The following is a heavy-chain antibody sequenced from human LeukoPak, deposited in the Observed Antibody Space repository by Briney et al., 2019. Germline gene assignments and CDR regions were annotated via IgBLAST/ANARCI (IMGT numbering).Heavy chain of an antibody. V-gene: IGHV4-39*02. CDR3: ARVVASTSIDS. CDR1: GVSISTYY. CDR2: IFHSGSV. J-gene: IGHJ4*02. Sequence: SETLSLTCTVSGVSISTYYWSWIRQPPGKGPEWIGSIFHSGSVYYNPSLKSQVTISIHPSKNRFSLKLTSVTAADTAIYYCARVVASTSIDSWGQGTLVTVSS. D-gene: IGHD2-15*01.